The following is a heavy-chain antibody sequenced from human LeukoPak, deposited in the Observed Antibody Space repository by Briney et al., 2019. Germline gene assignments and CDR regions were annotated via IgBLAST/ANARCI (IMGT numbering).Heavy chain of an antibody. D-gene: IGHD4-17*01. CDR2: IYPGDSET. CDR1: GYSFTSYW. J-gene: IGHJ3*02. Sequence: GESLKISCQGSGYSFTSYWIGWVRQMPGKGLEWMGIIYPGDSETRYSPSLQGQVTISADKSINTAYLQWSSLKASDTAMYYCARPRSVGTTSDAFDIWGQGTTVTVSA. V-gene: IGHV5-51*01. CDR3: ARPRSVGTTSDAFDI.